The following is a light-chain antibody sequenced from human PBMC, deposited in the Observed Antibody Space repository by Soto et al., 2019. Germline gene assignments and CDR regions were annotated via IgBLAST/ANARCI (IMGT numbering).Light chain of an antibody. CDR1: SIGSKN. J-gene: IGLJ2*01. Sequence: SYELTQPPSLSVAPGKTAKITCGGSSIGSKNVHCYQQRPGQAPVLVIYYDSDRPSGIPERFSGSNSGNTATLTISRVEAGDEADYYCQVWDSSSDHSVVFGGGTKLTVL. V-gene: IGLV3-21*04. CDR2: YDS. CDR3: QVWDSSSDHSVV.